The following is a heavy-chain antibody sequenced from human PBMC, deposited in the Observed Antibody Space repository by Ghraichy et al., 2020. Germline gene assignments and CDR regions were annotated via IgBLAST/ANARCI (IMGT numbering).Heavy chain of an antibody. D-gene: IGHD3-22*01. V-gene: IGHV3-48*01. J-gene: IGHJ4*02. CDR1: GFTFSSYS. CDR3: ARVPHYVDSSVGRY. Sequence: GGSLRLTCAASGFTFSSYSMNWVRQAPGKGLEWVSYISSSSSTIYYADSVKGRFTISRDNAKNSLYLQMNSLRAEDTAVYYCARVPHYVDSSVGRYWGQGTLVTVSS. CDR2: ISSSSSTI.